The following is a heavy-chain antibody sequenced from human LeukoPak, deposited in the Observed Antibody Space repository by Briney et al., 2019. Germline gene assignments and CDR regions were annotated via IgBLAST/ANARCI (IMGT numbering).Heavy chain of an antibody. Sequence: PGGSLRLSCAASGFTFSSYSMNWVRQAPGKGLEWVSSISSSSSYIYYADSVKGRFTISRDNAKNSLYLQMNSLRAEDTAVYYCAREDSSGWAGVHYFDYWSQGTLVTVSS. D-gene: IGHD6-19*01. J-gene: IGHJ4*02. CDR3: AREDSSGWAGVHYFDY. CDR1: GFTFSSYS. V-gene: IGHV3-21*01. CDR2: ISSSSSYI.